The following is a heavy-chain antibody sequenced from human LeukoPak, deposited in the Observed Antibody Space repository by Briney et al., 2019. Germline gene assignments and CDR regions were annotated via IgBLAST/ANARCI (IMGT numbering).Heavy chain of an antibody. CDR2: NNGDGSTT. J-gene: IGHJ5*02. V-gene: IGHV3-74*01. Sequence: HPGGSLRLSCVASGFSLSGYWMYWVRQAPGKGLMYISRNNGDGSTTNYADAVKGRFTMSRDNVKNTLYLQMNSLRVEDTAVYYCARDPRDVGLAPWGQGTLVTVSS. CDR1: GFSLSGYW. CDR3: ARDPRDVGLAP. D-gene: IGHD5-24*01.